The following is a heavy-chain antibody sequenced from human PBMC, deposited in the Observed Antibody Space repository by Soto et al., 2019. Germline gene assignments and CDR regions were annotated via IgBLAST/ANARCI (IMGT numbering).Heavy chain of an antibody. Sequence: GGSLRLSCAASGFTFSSYSMHWVRQAPGKGLEWVAVISYDGSNKYYADSVKGRFTISRDNSKNTLYLQMNSLRAEDTAVYYCARDRTSNYWGRGTLVTVSS. CDR1: GFTFSSYS. CDR3: ARDRTSNY. J-gene: IGHJ4*02. V-gene: IGHV3-30-3*01. CDR2: ISYDGSNK.